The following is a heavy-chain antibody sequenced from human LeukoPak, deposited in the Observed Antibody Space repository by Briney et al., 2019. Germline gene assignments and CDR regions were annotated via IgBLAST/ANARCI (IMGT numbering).Heavy chain of an antibody. D-gene: IGHD1-26*01. CDR3: ANSLWDASDY. CDR2: ISGSGGST. CDR1: GFTFSSYA. J-gene: IGHJ4*02. V-gene: IGHV3-23*01. Sequence: GGSLRLSCAASGFTFSSYAMSWVRQAPGKGLEWVSAISGSGGSTYYADSMKGRFTISRDNSKNTLYLQMNSLRAEDTAVYYCANSLWDASDYWGQGTLVTASS.